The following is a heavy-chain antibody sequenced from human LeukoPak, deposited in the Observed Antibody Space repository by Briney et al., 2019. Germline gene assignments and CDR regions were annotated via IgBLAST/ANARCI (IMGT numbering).Heavy chain of an antibody. Sequence: PGRSLRLSCAASGFTFNNYGMHWVRQAPGKGLEWVSYISSSGSTIYYADSVKGRFTISRDNAKNSLYLQMNSLRAEDTAVYYCAKVGYSYGLGFGAFDIWGQGTMVTVSS. CDR3: AKVGYSYGLGFGAFDI. CDR2: ISSSGSTI. D-gene: IGHD5-18*01. CDR1: GFTFNNYG. V-gene: IGHV3-48*04. J-gene: IGHJ3*02.